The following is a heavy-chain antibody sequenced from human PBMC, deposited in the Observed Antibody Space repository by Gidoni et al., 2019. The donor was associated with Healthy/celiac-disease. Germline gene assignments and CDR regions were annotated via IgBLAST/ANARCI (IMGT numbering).Heavy chain of an antibody. Sequence: QVQLVESGGGVVQPGRSLRLSCAASGFTFSSYGMHWVRQAPGKGLEGGAVIWYDGSNKYYADSVKGRFTIARDNSKNTLYLQMNSLRAEDTAVYYCAREAVSSGSYSWFDPWGQGTLVTVSS. CDR1: GFTFSSYG. D-gene: IGHD3-10*01. CDR2: IWYDGSNK. V-gene: IGHV3-33*01. CDR3: AREAVSSGSYSWFDP. J-gene: IGHJ5*02.